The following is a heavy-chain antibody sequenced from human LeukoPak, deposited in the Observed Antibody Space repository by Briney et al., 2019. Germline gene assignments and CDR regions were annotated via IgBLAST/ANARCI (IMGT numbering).Heavy chain of an antibody. J-gene: IGHJ5*02. Sequence: SETLSLTCTVSGGSISSSYWSWIRQPPGKGLEWIGNIYTSGSTYYSPSLKSRVIISLDTSKNQFSLTLTSVTAADTAVYFCAKGNPFYDSWGQGTLVTVSS. V-gene: IGHV4-4*08. D-gene: IGHD5/OR15-5a*01. CDR3: AKGNPFYDS. CDR2: IYTSGST. CDR1: GGSISSSY.